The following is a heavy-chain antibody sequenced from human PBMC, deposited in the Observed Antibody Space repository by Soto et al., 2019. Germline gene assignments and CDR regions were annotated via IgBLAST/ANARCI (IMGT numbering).Heavy chain of an antibody. V-gene: IGHV2-5*02. D-gene: IGHD1-7*01. CDR1: GFSLSTSGVG. J-gene: IGHJ5*02. CDR2: IYWDDDK. Sequence: QITLKESGPTLVKPTQTLTLTCTVSGFSLSTSGVGVGWIRQPPGKALEWLAVIYWDDDKRYSPSLKSRLTITKDTSKNQVVLTMTNMDPVDTGTYYCARRLGVSEGGTTRWWFDPWGQGTQVTVSS. CDR3: ARRLGVSEGGTTRWWFDP.